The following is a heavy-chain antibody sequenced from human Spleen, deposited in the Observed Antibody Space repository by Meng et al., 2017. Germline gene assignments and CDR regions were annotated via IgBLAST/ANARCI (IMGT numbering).Heavy chain of an antibody. CDR1: GFTFSSYA. V-gene: IGHV3-23*01. Sequence: GESLKISCAASGFTFSSYAMSWVRQAPGKGLEWVSAISGSGGSTYYADSVKGRFTISRDNSKNTLYLQMNSLRAEDTAVYYCARDAGTGERDYWGQGTLVTVAS. D-gene: IGHD6-13*01. J-gene: IGHJ4*02. CDR2: ISGSGGST. CDR3: ARDAGTGERDY.